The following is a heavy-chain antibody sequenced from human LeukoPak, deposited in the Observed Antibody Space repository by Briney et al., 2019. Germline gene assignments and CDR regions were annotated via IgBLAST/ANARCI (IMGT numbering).Heavy chain of an antibody. CDR1: VGPLTRYY. J-gene: IGHJ4*02. V-gene: IGHV4-59*07. Sequence: PYSLSLTPTLSVGPLTRYYCMWILQPPRQGLEWELYIYYIGSTNYNPSLKSRVTISVDPSKNQFSLKLSSVTAADTAVYYCARGVDIVATRSYSSGLSFDYWGKGTLVTVSS. CDR3: ARGVDIVATRSYSSGLSFDY. D-gene: IGHD5-12*01. CDR2: IYYIGST.